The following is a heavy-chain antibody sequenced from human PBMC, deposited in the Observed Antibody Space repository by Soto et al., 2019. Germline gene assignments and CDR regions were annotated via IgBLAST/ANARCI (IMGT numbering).Heavy chain of an antibody. CDR2: IRGGGDGT. Sequence: GFLRLASAASGLNFINYGMTGVGQAPGKGLEWVSAIRGGGDGTFYPDSVKGRFTISRDNAKNTVYLQMNSLRAEDTAIYYWAKGDGSSSWYGNSWGQGILGTVSS. D-gene: IGHD6-13*01. CDR3: AKGDGSSSWYGNS. J-gene: IGHJ4*02. CDR1: GLNFINYG. V-gene: IGHV3-23*01.